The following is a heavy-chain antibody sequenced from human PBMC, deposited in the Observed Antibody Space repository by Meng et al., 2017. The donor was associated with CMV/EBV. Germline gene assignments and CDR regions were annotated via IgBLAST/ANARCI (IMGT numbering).Heavy chain of an antibody. CDR3: ARVLTPPEYSSSWEGYFDP. J-gene: IGHJ5*02. D-gene: IGHD6-13*01. V-gene: IGHV4-4*07. CDR1: XGSISSYY. Sequence: QVQLQVSGPGLVKPSGXXXXXCXGSXGSISSYYWSWIRQPAGKGLEWIGRIYTSGSTNYNPSLKSRVTMSVDTSKNQFSLKLSSVTAADTAVYYCARVLTPPEYSSSWEGYFDPWGQGTLVTVSS. CDR2: IYTSGST.